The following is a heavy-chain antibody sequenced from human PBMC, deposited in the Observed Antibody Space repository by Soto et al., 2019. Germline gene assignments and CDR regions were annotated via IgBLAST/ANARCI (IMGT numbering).Heavy chain of an antibody. CDR3: ARVFSNYYYYMDV. CDR2: INAYGGST. CDR1: GYTFTSYY. J-gene: IGHJ6*03. D-gene: IGHD2-8*01. Sequence: GASVKVSCKASGYTFTSYYMHWVRQAPGQGLEWMGMINAYGGSTNYAQKLQGRVTMTTDTSTSTAYMELRSLRSDDTAVYYCARVFSNYYYYMDVWGKGTTVTVSS. V-gene: IGHV1-46*01.